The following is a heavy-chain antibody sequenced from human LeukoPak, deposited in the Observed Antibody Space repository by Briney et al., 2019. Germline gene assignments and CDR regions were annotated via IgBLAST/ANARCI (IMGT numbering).Heavy chain of an antibody. CDR2: IYYSGST. J-gene: IGHJ5*02. CDR1: GGSISSYY. Sequence: SETLSLTCTVSGGSISSYYWSWIRQPPGKGLEWIGYIYYSGSTNYNPSLKSRVTISVDTSKNQFSLKLSSVTAADTAVYYCARGGGEQWTRINWFDPWGQGTLVTVSS. V-gene: IGHV4-59*08. D-gene: IGHD6-19*01. CDR3: ARGGGEQWTRINWFDP.